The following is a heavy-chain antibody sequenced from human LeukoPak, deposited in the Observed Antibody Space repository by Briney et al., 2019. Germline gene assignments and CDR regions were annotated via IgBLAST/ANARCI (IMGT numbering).Heavy chain of an antibody. Sequence: SETLSLTCDVYGVYFSGYYWSWIRQPPGKGLEWIGYIYYSGSTNYNPSLKSRLTISIDTSENQFSLKLSSVTAADTAVYYCAREYSSSSGRRAFDIWGQGTMVTVSS. CDR2: IYYSGST. J-gene: IGHJ3*02. D-gene: IGHD6-6*01. CDR1: GVYFSGYY. V-gene: IGHV4-59*08. CDR3: AREYSSSSGRRAFDI.